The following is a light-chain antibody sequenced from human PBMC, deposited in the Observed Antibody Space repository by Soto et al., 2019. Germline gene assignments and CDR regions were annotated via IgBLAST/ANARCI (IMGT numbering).Light chain of an antibody. Sequence: QSVVTQPPSVSGTPGQGVIISCSNVGRHEESWYQQVPGMAPKLLIHTTSQRPSGVPDRFSASKSGTSASLAIRGLQSDDEADYFCSSWYVSLSGVVFGRGTKLTVL. CDR1: NVGRHE. CDR3: SSWYVSLSGVV. V-gene: IGLV1-44*01. CDR2: TTS. J-gene: IGLJ2*01.